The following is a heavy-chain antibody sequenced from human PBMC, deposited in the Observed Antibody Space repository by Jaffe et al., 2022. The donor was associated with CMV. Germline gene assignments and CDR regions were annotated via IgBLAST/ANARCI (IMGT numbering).Heavy chain of an antibody. CDR2: IYYSGNT. J-gene: IGHJ3*01. D-gene: IGHD3-10*01. CDR1: GGSISSASSY. V-gene: IGHV4-31*03. CDR3: ARRGSGRHFFDL. Sequence: QVQLQESGPGLVKPSQTLSLTCSVSGGSISSASSYWTWMRQHPGKGLEWIGYIYYSGNTYYNPSLRNRVIISVDTSKDQFSLKLSSVTAADTAVYYCARRGSGRHFFDLWGLGTMVTVSS.